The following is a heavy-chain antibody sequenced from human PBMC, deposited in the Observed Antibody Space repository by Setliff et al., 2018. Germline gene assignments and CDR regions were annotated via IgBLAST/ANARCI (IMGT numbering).Heavy chain of an antibody. V-gene: IGHV7-4-1*02. CDR3: ARAFLDRGGVVCGMDV. J-gene: IGHJ6*02. CDR1: GYTFSRSA. CDR2: INTNTGNP. D-gene: IGHD3-3*01. Sequence: ASVKVSCKASGYTFSRSAMTWVRQAPGQGLEWMGWINTNTGNPTYAQGFTGRFVFSLDTSVSTAYLQISSLKAEDTAVYYCARAFLDRGGVVCGMDVWGQGTTVTVSS.